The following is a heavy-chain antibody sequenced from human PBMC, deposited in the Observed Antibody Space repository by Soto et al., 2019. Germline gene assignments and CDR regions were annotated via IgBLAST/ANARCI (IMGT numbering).Heavy chain of an antibody. J-gene: IGHJ4*02. CDR3: AKSAPMDAGDKYYYDF. V-gene: IGHV1-69*13. CDR2: IIPFFGTA. D-gene: IGHD4-17*01. Sequence: SVKVSCKASGGTFSTFGISWVRQAPGQDLEWMGGIIPFFGTARYSQKFEDRITITADESTNTVYTDLRSLTSENTAIYYCAKSAPMDAGDKYYYDFWGQGALVTVSS. CDR1: GGTFSTFG.